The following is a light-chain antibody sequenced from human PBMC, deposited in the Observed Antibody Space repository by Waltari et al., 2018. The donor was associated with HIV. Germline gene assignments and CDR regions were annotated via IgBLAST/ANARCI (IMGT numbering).Light chain of an antibody. J-gene: IGLJ2*01. Sequence: QSVLTQPPSVSGAPGQRVTITCTGSSSNIGPLYAVHWYQQIRGRAPNLLIYGNANRPSVVPDRFSGSKSGTSASLAITGLQAEDEADYYCQSYDSSLRSVVFGGGTKLTVL. CDR2: GNA. CDR3: QSYDSSLRSVV. CDR1: SSNIGPLYA. V-gene: IGLV1-40*01.